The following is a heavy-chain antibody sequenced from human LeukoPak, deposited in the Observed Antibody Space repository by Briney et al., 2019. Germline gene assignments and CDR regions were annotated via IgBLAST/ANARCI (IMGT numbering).Heavy chain of an antibody. V-gene: IGHV3-11*05. Sequence: PGGSLRLSCAASGFTFSNYYMSWIRQAPGKGLEWVSYISSSSSYTNYADSVKGRFTISRDNAKNSLYLQMNSLRAEDTAVYYCAREGSSGYSGCFDLWGRGTLVTVSS. CDR1: GFTFSNYY. D-gene: IGHD3-22*01. CDR2: ISSSSSYT. CDR3: AREGSSGYSGCFDL. J-gene: IGHJ2*01.